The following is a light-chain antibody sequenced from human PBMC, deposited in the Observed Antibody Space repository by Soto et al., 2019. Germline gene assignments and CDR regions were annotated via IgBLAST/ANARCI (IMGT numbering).Light chain of an antibody. CDR3: QQYTTSSWT. Sequence: EVVVTQSPGTLSLSPGERATFSCTASQSVSSNYLAWYQQKPGQAPRVLIYGTSSRATGIPDRFSGSGSGTDFTLTISRLEPEDFAVYYCQQYTTSSWTFGQGTKVDIK. CDR1: QSVSSNY. CDR2: GTS. J-gene: IGKJ1*01. V-gene: IGKV3-20*01.